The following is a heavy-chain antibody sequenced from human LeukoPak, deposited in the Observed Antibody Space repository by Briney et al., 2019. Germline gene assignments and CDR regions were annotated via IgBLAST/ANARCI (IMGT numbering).Heavy chain of an antibody. V-gene: IGHV3-30*18. CDR3: AKSEGGGDPTYYYDSSGRVGFDY. J-gene: IGHJ4*02. Sequence: GGSLRLSCAASGFTFSSYGMHWVRQAPGKGLEWVAVISYDGSNKYYADSVKGRFTISRDNSKNTLYLQMNSLRAEDTAVYYCAKSEGGGDPTYYYDSSGRVGFDYWGQGTLVTVSS. D-gene: IGHD3-22*01. CDR1: GFTFSSYG. CDR2: ISYDGSNK.